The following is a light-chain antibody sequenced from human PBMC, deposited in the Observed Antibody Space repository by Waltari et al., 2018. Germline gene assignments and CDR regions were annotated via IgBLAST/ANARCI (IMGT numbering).Light chain of an antibody. J-gene: IGLJ2*01. CDR1: SSDVGGYNY. CDR2: EVS. CDR3: SSYAGSNNWV. Sequence: QSALTQPPSASGSPGQSVTISCTGTSSDVGGYNYVSWYQQHPGKAPQLMIYEVSKRSSGVPDLFSGSKSGNTSSLTVCGLQAEDGADYYCSSYAGSNNWVFGGGTKLTVL. V-gene: IGLV2-8*01.